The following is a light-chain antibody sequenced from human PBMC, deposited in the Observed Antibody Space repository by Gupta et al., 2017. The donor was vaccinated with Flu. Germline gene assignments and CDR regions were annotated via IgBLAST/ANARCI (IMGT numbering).Light chain of an antibody. CDR1: QSLVYSGGNTY. CDR2: QVS. V-gene: IGKV2-30*01. Sequence: ISCRSSQSLVYSGGNTYLHWFQQRPGQSPRRLIYQVSHRESGVPDRFSGSGSGTDFILKISRVEAEDVGVYYCMQGSRWPWAFGQGTKVEIK. CDR3: MQGSRWPWA. J-gene: IGKJ1*01.